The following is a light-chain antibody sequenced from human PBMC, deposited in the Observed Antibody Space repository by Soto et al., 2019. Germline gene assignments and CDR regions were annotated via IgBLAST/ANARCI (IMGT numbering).Light chain of an antibody. J-gene: IGKJ1*01. CDR3: HQYNSYSPWT. V-gene: IGKV1-5*01. Sequence: DIQMTQSPSTLSASVGDRVTITCRASQTISNWLAWYQQKPGMAPKLLIYDASNLESGVPSRFSDSGSGTEFTLTISSLQPDDFATYYCHQYNSYSPWTFGQGTRVEIK. CDR1: QTISNW. CDR2: DAS.